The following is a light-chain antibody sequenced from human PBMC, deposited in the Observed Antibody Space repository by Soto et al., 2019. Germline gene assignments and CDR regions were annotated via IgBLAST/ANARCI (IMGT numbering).Light chain of an antibody. V-gene: IGLV1-47*01. J-gene: IGLJ2*01. CDR3: AAWDDSLSNVV. CDR2: RNN. CDR1: SSNIGSNY. Sequence: QSVLTQPPSASGTPGQRVTISCSGSSSNIGSNYVYWYQQLPGTAPKLLIYRNNQRPSGVPDRFSGSKSGTSASLAISGLRSKDEADYYCAAWDDSLSNVVFGGGTKVTVL.